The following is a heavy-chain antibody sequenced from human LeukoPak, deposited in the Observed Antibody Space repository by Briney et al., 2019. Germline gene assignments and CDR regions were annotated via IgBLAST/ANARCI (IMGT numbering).Heavy chain of an antibody. CDR2: ISWNSGSI. V-gene: IGHV3-9*01. Sequence: GGALRLSCAASGFTFSSYSMNWVRQAPGKGREWVSGISWNSGSIGYADSVKGRFTISRDNAKNSLYLQMNSLRAEDTALYYCAKATSAYYYDSSGYPDYWGQGTLVTVSS. CDR3: AKATSAYYYDSSGYPDY. J-gene: IGHJ4*02. CDR1: GFTFSSYS. D-gene: IGHD3-22*01.